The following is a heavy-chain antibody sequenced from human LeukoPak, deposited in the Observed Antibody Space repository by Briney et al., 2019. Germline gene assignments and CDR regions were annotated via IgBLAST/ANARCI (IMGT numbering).Heavy chain of an antibody. CDR2: ISSSSSYI. V-gene: IGHV3-21*01. D-gene: IGHD3-16*02. J-gene: IGHJ6*02. CDR1: GFTLSSNR. Sequence: GGSLRLSCEAFGFTLSSNRMNWVGQAQGKGREWVSSISSSSSYIYYADSVKGRFTISRDNAKNSLYLQMNSLRAEDTAVYYCARDYDYVWGSYRYTGYYGMDVWGQGTTVTVSS. CDR3: ARDYDYVWGSYRYTGYYGMDV.